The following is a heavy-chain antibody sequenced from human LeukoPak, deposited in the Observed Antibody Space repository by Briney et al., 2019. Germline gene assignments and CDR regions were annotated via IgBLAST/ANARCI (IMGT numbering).Heavy chain of an antibody. J-gene: IGHJ3*02. CDR1: GYTFTSYG. V-gene: IGHV1-18*01. D-gene: IGHD1-7*01. Sequence: ASVKVSCKASGYTFTSYGISWVRQAPGQGLEWMGWISAYNGNTNYAQKLQGRVTMTTDTSTSTAYMELRSLRSDDTAVYYCARPHQVELPDFFDIWDQGIVVAVSS. CDR3: ARPHQVELPDFFDI. CDR2: ISAYNGNT.